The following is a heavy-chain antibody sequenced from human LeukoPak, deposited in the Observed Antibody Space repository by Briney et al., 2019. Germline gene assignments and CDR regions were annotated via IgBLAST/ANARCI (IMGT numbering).Heavy chain of an antibody. J-gene: IGHJ5*02. V-gene: IGHV3-30*03. CDR3: VVWFGLFDP. CDR2: ISYDGSNK. D-gene: IGHD3-10*01. Sequence: PGGSLRLSCAASGFTFSSYGMHWVRQAPGKGLEWVAVISYDGSNKYYADSAKGRFTISRDNSKNTLYLQMNSLRAEDTAVYYCVVWFGLFDPWGQGTLVTVSS. CDR1: GFTFSSYG.